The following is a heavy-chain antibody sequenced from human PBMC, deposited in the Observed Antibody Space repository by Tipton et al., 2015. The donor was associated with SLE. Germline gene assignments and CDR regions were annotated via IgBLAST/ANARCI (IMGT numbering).Heavy chain of an antibody. CDR3: ARGPLAGAFDI. Sequence: LRLSCAASGFSFSNYWMHWVRQAPGKGLEWIGEINHSGSTNYNPSLKSRVTISVDTSKNQFSLKLSSVTAADTAVYYCARGPLAGAFDIWGQGTMVTVSS. CDR2: INHSGST. D-gene: IGHD6-19*01. CDR1: GFSFSNYW. V-gene: IGHV4-34*01. J-gene: IGHJ3*02.